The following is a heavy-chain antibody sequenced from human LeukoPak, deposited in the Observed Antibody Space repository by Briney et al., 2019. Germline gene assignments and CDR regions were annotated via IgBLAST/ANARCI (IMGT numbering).Heavy chain of an antibody. J-gene: IGHJ4*02. CDR3: ARDLSSYSADYYFDY. V-gene: IGHV3-30-3*01. D-gene: IGHD2-15*01. Sequence: GGSLRLSCKASGFTFSTYPMHWVRKAPGKGLEWVAVLSYDGSDKYYADSVKGRFTISRDNSKNTLYLQMNSLRAEDTAVFYCARDLSSYSADYYFDYWGQGTLVTVSS. CDR1: GFTFSTYP. CDR2: LSYDGSDK.